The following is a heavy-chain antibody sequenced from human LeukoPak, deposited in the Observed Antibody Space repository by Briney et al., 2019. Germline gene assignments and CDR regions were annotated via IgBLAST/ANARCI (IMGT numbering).Heavy chain of an antibody. CDR3: ARVGWSSSWYVYY. CDR2: IYYSGST. D-gene: IGHD6-13*01. V-gene: IGHV4-59*01. J-gene: IGHJ4*02. Sequence: SETLSLTCTVSGGSISSYYWSWIRQPPGKGLEWIGYIYYSGSTNYNPSLKSRVTISVDTSKNQFSLKLSSVTAADTAVYYCARVGWSSSWYVYYWGRGTLVTVSS. CDR1: GGSISSYY.